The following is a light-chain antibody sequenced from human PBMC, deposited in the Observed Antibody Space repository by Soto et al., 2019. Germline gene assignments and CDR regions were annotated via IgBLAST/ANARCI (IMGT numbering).Light chain of an antibody. CDR1: SSDVGGYHD. J-gene: IGLJ2*01. CDR2: EVS. Sequence: QSALTQPASVSGSPGQSITISCTGTSSDVGGYHDVYWYQQHPGKAPKLLIYEVSNRPSGVSHRFSASKSGNTASLTISGLQAEDEADYYCSSYTTTSTPVVFGGGTQLTVL. CDR3: SSYTTTSTPVV. V-gene: IGLV2-14*01.